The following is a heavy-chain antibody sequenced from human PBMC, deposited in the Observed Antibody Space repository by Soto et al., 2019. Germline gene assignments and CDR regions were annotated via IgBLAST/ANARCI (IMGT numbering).Heavy chain of an antibody. D-gene: IGHD2-2*01. J-gene: IGHJ4*02. CDR3: AGRLGTHHCSSTSCGNDY. V-gene: IGHV1-18*01. Sequence: ASVKVSCKASGYTFTSYGISWVRQAPGQGLEWMGWISAYNGNTNYAQKLQGRVTMTTDTSTSTAYMELRSLRSDDTAVYYCAGRLGTHHCSSTSCGNDYWGQGTLVTVSS. CDR2: ISAYNGNT. CDR1: GYTFTSYG.